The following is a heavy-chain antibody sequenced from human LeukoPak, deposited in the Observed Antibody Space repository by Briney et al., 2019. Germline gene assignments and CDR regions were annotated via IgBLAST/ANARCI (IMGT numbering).Heavy chain of an antibody. CDR1: GFTFSAYA. CDR3: AKDRYSTSWYYFDY. J-gene: IGHJ4*02. Sequence: PGGSLRLSCSASGFTFSAYAMYWVRQAPGKGLEYVSGISNNGGSSFYADSVKGRFTISRDNSKNTLYLQMSSLRAEDTAVYYCAKDRYSTSWYYFDYWGQGSLVTVSS. D-gene: IGHD6-13*01. V-gene: IGHV3-64*04. CDR2: ISNNGGSS.